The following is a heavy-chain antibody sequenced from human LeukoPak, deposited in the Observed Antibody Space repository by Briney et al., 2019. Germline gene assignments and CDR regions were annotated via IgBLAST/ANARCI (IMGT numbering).Heavy chain of an antibody. CDR3: ARSGYFGVEDY. J-gene: IGHJ4*02. V-gene: IGHV4-61*02. D-gene: IGHD5-18*01. CDR2: IYTSGST. CDR1: GGSISSGSYY. Sequence: SETLSLTCTVSGGSISSGSYYWSWIRQPAGKGLEWIGRIYTSGSTNYNPSLKSRVTISVDTSKNQFSLKLSSVTAADTAVYYCARSGYFGVEDYWGQGTLVTVSS.